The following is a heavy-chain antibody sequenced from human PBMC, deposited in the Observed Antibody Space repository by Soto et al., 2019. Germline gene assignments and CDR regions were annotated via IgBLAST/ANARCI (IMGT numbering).Heavy chain of an antibody. CDR3: VTETTMVREVLNTYYYYYGMDV. CDR1: GFTFTNAW. V-gene: IGHV3-15*05. Sequence: GSLRLSCAASGFTFTNAWMSWVRQAPGKGLEWVGRIKTKADGETTDYAAPLKGRFTISRDDARNTLYLQMNSLKTEDTAVYHCVTETTMVREVLNTYYYYYGMDVWGQGTTVTVSS. J-gene: IGHJ6*02. CDR2: IKTKADGETT. D-gene: IGHD3-10*01.